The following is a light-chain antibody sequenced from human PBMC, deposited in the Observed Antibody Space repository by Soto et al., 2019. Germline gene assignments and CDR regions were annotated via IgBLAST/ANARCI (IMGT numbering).Light chain of an antibody. Sequence: QSALTQPRSVSGSPGQSVTISCTGTSSDVGYYNYVSWYQQHPGKAPKLMIYNVSKRPSGVPDRFSGSKSGNTASLTISGLQAEDEADYYCCSYARSYTEVFGTGTKLTVL. CDR2: NVS. CDR3: CSYARSYTEV. CDR1: SSDVGYYNY. J-gene: IGLJ1*01. V-gene: IGLV2-11*01.